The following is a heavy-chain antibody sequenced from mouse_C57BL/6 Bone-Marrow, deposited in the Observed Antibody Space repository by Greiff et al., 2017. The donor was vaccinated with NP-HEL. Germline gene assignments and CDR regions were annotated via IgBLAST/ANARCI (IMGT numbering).Heavy chain of an antibody. Sequence: QVQLQQSGPELVKPGASVKISCKASGYAFSSSWMNWVKQRPGKGLEWIGRIYPGDGDTNYNGKFKGKATLTADKSSSTAYMQLSSLTSEDSAVYFCAVYGGGYWGQGTTLTVSS. D-gene: IGHD1-1*01. V-gene: IGHV1-82*01. J-gene: IGHJ2*01. CDR1: GYAFSSSW. CDR3: AVYGGGY. CDR2: IYPGDGDT.